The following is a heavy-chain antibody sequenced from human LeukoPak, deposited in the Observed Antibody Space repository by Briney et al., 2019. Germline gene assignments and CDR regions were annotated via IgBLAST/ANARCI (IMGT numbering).Heavy chain of an antibody. CDR3: AKGPGWQFNKRYFDF. CDR1: GFTFENDA. Sequence: GRSLRLSCAASGFTFENDAMHWVRQAPGRGLEWVPSVSWNIGNIAYADSVKGRLSSSRDNAKTSLYLQMSSLRPEDTALYYCAKGPGWQFNKRYFDFWGQGTLVIVSS. V-gene: IGHV3-9*01. J-gene: IGHJ4*02. D-gene: IGHD2-15*01. CDR2: VSWNIGNI.